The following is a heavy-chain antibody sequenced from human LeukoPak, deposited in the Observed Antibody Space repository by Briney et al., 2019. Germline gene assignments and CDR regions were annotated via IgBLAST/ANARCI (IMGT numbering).Heavy chain of an antibody. D-gene: IGHD6-13*01. CDR1: GFTFSSYS. J-gene: IGHJ6*02. Sequence: GGSLRLSCAASGFTFSSYSMNWVRQAPGKGLEWVSSISSSSSYIYYADSVKGRFTISRDNAKNSLYLQMNSLRAEDTAVYYCARDSAAAVTGYYYYGMDVWGLGTTVTVSS. CDR3: ARDSAAAVTGYYYYGMDV. V-gene: IGHV3-21*01. CDR2: ISSSSSYI.